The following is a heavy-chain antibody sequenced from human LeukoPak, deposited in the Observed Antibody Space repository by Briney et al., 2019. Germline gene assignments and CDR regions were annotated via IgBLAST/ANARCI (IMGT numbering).Heavy chain of an antibody. J-gene: IGHJ4*02. Sequence: SETLSLTCTVSGGSISSYYWSWIRQPPGKGLEWIGYIYYSGSTNYNPSLKSRVTISVDTSKNQSSLKLSSVTAADTAVYYCARLGSYQPYYFDYWGQGTLVTVSS. CDR1: GGSISSYY. D-gene: IGHD3-16*02. CDR3: ARLGSYQPYYFDY. V-gene: IGHV4-59*01. CDR2: IYYSGST.